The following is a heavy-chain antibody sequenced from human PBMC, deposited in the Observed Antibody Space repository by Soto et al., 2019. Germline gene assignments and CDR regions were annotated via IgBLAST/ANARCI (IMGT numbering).Heavy chain of an antibody. CDR1: GYTFTSYG. D-gene: IGHD6-13*01. V-gene: IGHV1-18*04. CDR3: AGGQQNEY. CDR2: ISAYNGNT. J-gene: IGHJ4*02. Sequence: ASVKVSCKASGYTFTSYGISWVRQAPAQGLEGMGWISAYNGNTNYAQKLQGRAIMTTDTPTSTGYMELRSLRSDDTAVYYCAGGQQNEYWGQGTLVTVSS.